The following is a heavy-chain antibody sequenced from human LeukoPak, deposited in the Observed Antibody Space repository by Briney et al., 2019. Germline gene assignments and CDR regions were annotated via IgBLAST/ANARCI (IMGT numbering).Heavy chain of an antibody. J-gene: IGHJ3*02. CDR3: ATGAPGRLRDAFDI. V-gene: IGHV1-2*02. Sequence: ASVKVSCKASGYTFTDYYVHWVRLAPGQGLEWMGWINPNTGDTSYAQNFQGRFTMTTDTSISTAYMELSRLRSDDTGVYYCATGAPGRLRDAFDIWGQGTMVTVSS. CDR2: INPNTGDT. CDR1: GYTFTDYY. D-gene: IGHD1-26*01.